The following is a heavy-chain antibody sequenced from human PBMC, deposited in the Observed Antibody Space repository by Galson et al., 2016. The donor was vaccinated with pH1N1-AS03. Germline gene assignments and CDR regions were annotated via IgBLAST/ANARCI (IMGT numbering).Heavy chain of an antibody. CDR1: GFTFTDYY. Sequence: SVKVSCKASGFTFTDYYIHWIRQVPGQGLEWMGRINSKSGATKYVQKFEGRATMTRDTSISTAFLELTSPHSDDTAVYFCARGDSGATATITNFDYWGQGTLVTVSS. V-gene: IGHV1-2*06. D-gene: IGHD5-24*01. CDR3: ARGDSGATATITNFDY. CDR2: INSKSGAT. J-gene: IGHJ4*02.